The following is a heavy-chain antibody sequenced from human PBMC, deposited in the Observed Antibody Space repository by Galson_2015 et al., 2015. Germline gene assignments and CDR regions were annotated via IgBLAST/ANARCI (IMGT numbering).Heavy chain of an antibody. D-gene: IGHD6-13*01. V-gene: IGHV4-38-2*01. CDR1: GSSISSGYY. J-gene: IGHJ5*02. CDR2: IYHSGST. CDR3: ARVTKMGAAAGLNWFDP. Sequence: ETLSLACAVSGSSISSGYYWGWLRQPPGQGLEWIGSIYHSGSTYYNPSLKSRVTISVDTSKNQFSLKLTSVTAADTAVYYCARVTKMGAAAGLNWFDPWGQGTLVTVSS.